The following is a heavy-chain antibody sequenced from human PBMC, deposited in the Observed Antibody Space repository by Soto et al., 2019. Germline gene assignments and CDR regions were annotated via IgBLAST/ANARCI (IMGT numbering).Heavy chain of an antibody. J-gene: IGHJ4*02. D-gene: IGHD3-3*01. CDR2: IYTSGST. CDR1: GGSISSYY. CDR3: ARDSYDFWSGYPTFDY. Sequence: PSETLSLTCTVSGGSISSYYWSWIRQPAGKGLEWIGRIYTSGSTNYNPSLKSRVTMSVDTSKNQFSLKLSPVTAADTAVYYCARDSYDFWSGYPTFDYWGQGTLVTVSS. V-gene: IGHV4-4*07.